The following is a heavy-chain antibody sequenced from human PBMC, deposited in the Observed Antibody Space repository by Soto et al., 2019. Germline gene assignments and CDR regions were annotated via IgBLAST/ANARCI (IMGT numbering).Heavy chain of an antibody. CDR2: ISYDGSNK. D-gene: IGHD6-13*01. V-gene: IGHV3-30*18. CDR3: AKDSSSWPTLRGSYYYMDV. Sequence: GGSLRLSCAASGFTFSSYGMHWVRQAPGKGLEWVAVISYDGSNKYYADSVKGRFTISRDNSKNTLYLQMNSLRAEDTAVYYCAKDSSSWPTLRGSYYYMDVWGKGTKVTVSS. J-gene: IGHJ6*03. CDR1: GFTFSSYG.